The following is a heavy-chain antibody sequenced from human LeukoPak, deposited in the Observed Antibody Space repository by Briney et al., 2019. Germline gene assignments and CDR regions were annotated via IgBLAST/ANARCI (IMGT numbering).Heavy chain of an antibody. J-gene: IGHJ4*02. CDR1: GGSISSYY. CDR2: IYYSGTT. D-gene: IGHD6-13*01. Sequence: SSETLSLTCTVSGGSISSYYWSWIRQPPGKGLEWVGYIYYSGTTNYNPSLKSRVTISVDTSKNQFSLKLSSVTAADTAVYYCARGVYIAAAQYGYWGQGTLVTVSS. CDR3: ARGVYIAAAQYGY. V-gene: IGHV4-59*01.